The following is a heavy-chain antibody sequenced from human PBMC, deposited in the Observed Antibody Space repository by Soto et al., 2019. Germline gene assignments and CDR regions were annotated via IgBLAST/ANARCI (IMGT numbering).Heavy chain of an antibody. Sequence: SQTLSLTCAISGDSVSSNSAAWNWIRQSPSRGLEWLGRTYYRSKWYNDYAVSVKSRITINPDTSKNQFSLQLNSVTPEDTAVYYCAREGDIVVVPAADYYYYGMDVWGHGTLVTVSS. CDR2: TYYRSKWYN. J-gene: IGHJ6*02. CDR1: GDSVSSNSAA. CDR3: AREGDIVVVPAADYYYYGMDV. D-gene: IGHD2-2*01. V-gene: IGHV6-1*01.